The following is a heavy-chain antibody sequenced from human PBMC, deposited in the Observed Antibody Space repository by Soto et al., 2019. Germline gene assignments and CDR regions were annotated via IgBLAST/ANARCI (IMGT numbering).Heavy chain of an antibody. CDR2: ISAYNGNT. D-gene: IGHD1-26*01. V-gene: IGHV1-18*01. CDR1: GYTFTSYG. CDR3: ARVAVTEWELQYYHYGMDV. J-gene: IGHJ6*02. Sequence: GASVKVSCKASGYTFTSYGISWVRQAPGQGLEWMGWISAYNGNTNYAQKLQGRVTMTTDTSTSTAYMELRSLRSDDTAVYYCARVAVTEWELQYYHYGMDVWGQGTTVTVSS.